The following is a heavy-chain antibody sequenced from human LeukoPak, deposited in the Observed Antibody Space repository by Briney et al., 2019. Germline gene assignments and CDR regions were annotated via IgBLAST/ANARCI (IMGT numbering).Heavy chain of an antibody. V-gene: IGHV3-74*01. CDR1: GFTFCSYW. CDR3: ARVDLYDSSGYFDY. J-gene: IGHJ4*02. CDR2: INSDGSST. Sequence: GGSLRLSCAASGFTFCSYWMHWVRQAPGKGLVWVSRINSDGSSTSYADSVKGRFTISRDNAKNTLYLQMNSLRAEDTAVYYCARVDLYDSSGYFDYWGQGTLVTVSS. D-gene: IGHD3-22*01.